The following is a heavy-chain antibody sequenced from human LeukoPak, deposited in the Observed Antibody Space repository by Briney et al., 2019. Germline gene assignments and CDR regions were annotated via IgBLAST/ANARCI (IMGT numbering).Heavy chain of an antibody. J-gene: IGHJ4*02. CDR1: GFTFSSYG. CDR2: IWYDGSNK. V-gene: IGHV3-33*01. CDR3: ARDRRYSSSSLDY. D-gene: IGHD6-13*01. Sequence: GGSLRLSCAASGFTFSSYGMHWVREAPGKGLEWVAVIWYDGSNKYYAGSVKGRFTISRDNSKNTLYLQMNSLRAEDTAVYCCARDRRYSSSSLDYWGQGTLVTVSS.